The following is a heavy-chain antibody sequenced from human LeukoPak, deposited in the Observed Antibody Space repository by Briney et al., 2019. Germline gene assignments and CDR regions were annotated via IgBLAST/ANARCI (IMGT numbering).Heavy chain of an antibody. V-gene: IGHV1-2*02. D-gene: IGHD2-15*01. Sequence: ASVKVSCKASGYTFTGYYMHWVRQAPGQGLEWMGWINPNSGGTNYAQKFQGRVTMTRDTSISTAYMELSSLRSDDSAVYYCAGEYCSGGNCRQGFDFWGQGTLVTVSS. CDR2: INPNSGGT. CDR1: GYTFTGYY. J-gene: IGHJ4*02. CDR3: AGEYCSGGNCRQGFDF.